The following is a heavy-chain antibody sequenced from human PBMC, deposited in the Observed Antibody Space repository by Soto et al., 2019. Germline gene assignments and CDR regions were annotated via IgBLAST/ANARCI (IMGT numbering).Heavy chain of an antibody. CDR2: VDPTDSYS. CDR3: AKDGYSITRNKPLDY. V-gene: IGHV5-10-1*01. D-gene: IGHD2-2*01. J-gene: IGHJ4*02. CDR1: GYSFTNYW. Sequence: GESLKISCKGSGYSFTNYWITWVRQMPGKGLEWLGRVDPTDSYSNYSPSFQGHVTISADKSISTAYLQWSSLKASDTAVYYCAKDGYSITRNKPLDYWAQGTLVTVSS.